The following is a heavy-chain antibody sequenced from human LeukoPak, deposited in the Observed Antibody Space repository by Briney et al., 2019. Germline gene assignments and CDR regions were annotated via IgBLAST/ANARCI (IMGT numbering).Heavy chain of an antibody. Sequence: SETLSLTCTVSGGSISSSSYYWGWIRQPPGKGLEWIGGIYYSGSTYYNPSLKSRVTISVDTSKNQFSLKLSSVTAADTAVYYCARRGAARRGDFDYWGQGTLVTVSS. CDR3: ARRGAARRGDFDY. CDR2: IYYSGST. D-gene: IGHD6-6*01. J-gene: IGHJ4*02. CDR1: GGSISSSSYY. V-gene: IGHV4-39*01.